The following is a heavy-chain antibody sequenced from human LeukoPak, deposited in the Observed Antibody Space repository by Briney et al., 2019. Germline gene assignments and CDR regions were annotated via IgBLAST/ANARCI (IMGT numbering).Heavy chain of an antibody. CDR3: ARDSRSFIVMITEPRKNLVDY. D-gene: IGHD3-16*01. CDR1: GFTFSSYA. J-gene: IGHJ4*02. CDR2: ISRSGGST. V-gene: IGHV3-23*01. Sequence: GGSLRLSCAASGFTFSSYAMSWVRQAPGKGLEWVSGISRSGGSTYHADSVKGRFTISRDNSKNTLYLQMNSLRVEDTAVYYCARDSRSFIVMITEPRKNLVDYWGQGTLVTVSS.